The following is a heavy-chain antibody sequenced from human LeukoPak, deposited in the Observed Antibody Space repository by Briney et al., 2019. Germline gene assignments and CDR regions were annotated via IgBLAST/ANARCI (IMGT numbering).Heavy chain of an antibody. CDR2: IYYSGTT. J-gene: IGHJ4*02. Sequence: SETLSLTCSVPGGSIGSSYWSWIRQPPGKGLEWIGYIYYSGTTNYNPSLKSRVTISVDTSKNQFSLKLNSVTAADTAVYYCARHHCGGGDCYPTYYFDYWGQGTLVTVSS. D-gene: IGHD2-21*02. CDR1: GGSIGSSY. V-gene: IGHV4-59*08. CDR3: ARHHCGGGDCYPTYYFDY.